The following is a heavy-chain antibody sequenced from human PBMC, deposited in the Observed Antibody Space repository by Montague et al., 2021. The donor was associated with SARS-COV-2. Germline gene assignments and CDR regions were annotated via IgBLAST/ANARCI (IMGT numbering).Heavy chain of an antibody. CDR1: GFTFSSYA. V-gene: IGHV3-23*03. J-gene: IGHJ4*02. CDR3: AKSDYDLGMDYFHY. CDR2: IYSGDYNT. D-gene: IGHD3-10*01. Sequence: SLRLSCAASGFTFSSYAMSWVRQAPGKGLEWVSVIYSGDYNTFSADSVKGRFTISRDNSNNTPFLQMNRLRAEDTAVYYCAKSDYDLGMDYFHYWGQGTLVTVSS.